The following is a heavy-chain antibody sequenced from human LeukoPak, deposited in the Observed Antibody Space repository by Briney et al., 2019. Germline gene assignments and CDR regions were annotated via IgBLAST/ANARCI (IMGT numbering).Heavy chain of an antibody. D-gene: IGHD6-19*01. Sequence: GESLKISCKGSGYSFTSYWIGWVRQMPGKGLGWMGIIYPGDSDTRYSPSFQGQVTISADKSISTAYLQWSSLKASDTAMYYCARREAVAGTPYWYFDLWGRGTLVTVSS. V-gene: IGHV5-51*01. CDR3: ARREAVAGTPYWYFDL. J-gene: IGHJ2*01. CDR1: GYSFTSYW. CDR2: IYPGDSDT.